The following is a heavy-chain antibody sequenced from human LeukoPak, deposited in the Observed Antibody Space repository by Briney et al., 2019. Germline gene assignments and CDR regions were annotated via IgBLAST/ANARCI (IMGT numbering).Heavy chain of an antibody. Sequence: SETLSLTCAVYGESLNSYYWSWVRQPPGGGVEWIGEIYESGTTEYNPSLKSRVTISMVPSKQQFSPSLSSVTAADTAVYYCARGAWATRLGSWGLGTPVIVSS. CDR1: GESLNSYY. V-gene: IGHV4-34*01. J-gene: IGHJ4*02. D-gene: IGHD2-15*01. CDR3: ARGAWATRLGS. CDR2: IYESGTT.